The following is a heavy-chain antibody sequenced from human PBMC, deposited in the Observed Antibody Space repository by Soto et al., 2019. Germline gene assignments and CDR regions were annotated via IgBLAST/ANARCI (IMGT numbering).Heavy chain of an antibody. CDR2: IYYSGST. V-gene: IGHV4-31*03. D-gene: IGHD2-2*02. J-gene: IGHJ4*02. Sequence: PSETLSLTCTVSGGSISSGGYYWSWIRQHPGKGLEWIGYIYYSGSTYYNPSLKSRVTISVDTSKNQFSLKPSSVTAADTAVYYCARALRVAIGFDYWGQGTLVTVSS. CDR1: GGSISSGGYY. CDR3: ARALRVAIGFDY.